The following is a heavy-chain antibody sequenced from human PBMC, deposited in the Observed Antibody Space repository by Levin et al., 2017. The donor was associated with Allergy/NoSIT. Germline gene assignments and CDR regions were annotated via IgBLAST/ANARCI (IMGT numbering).Heavy chain of an antibody. J-gene: IGHJ4*02. CDR2: IRSKANSYAT. CDR3: TCSGGSCTDDY. V-gene: IGHV3-73*01. CDR1: GFTFSGSA. Sequence: GGSLRLSCAASGFTFSGSAMHWVRQASGKGLEWVGRIRSKANSYATAYAASVKGRFIISRDDSKNTAYLQMNSLKTEDTAVYYCTCSGGSCTDDYWGQGTLVTVSS. D-gene: IGHD2-15*01.